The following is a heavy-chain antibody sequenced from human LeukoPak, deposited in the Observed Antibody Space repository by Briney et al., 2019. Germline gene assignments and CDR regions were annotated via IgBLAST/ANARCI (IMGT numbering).Heavy chain of an antibody. CDR1: GYTFTGYY. CDR2: INPNSGGT. CDR3: ARDLVKVSFDP. Sequence: GASVKVSCKASGYTFTGYYMHWVQQAPGQGLEWMGWINPNSGGTNYAQKFQGRVTWTRDTSISTAYMELSRLRSDDTAVYYCARDLVKVSFDPWGQGTLVTVSS. V-gene: IGHV1-2*02. D-gene: IGHD6-6*01. J-gene: IGHJ5*02.